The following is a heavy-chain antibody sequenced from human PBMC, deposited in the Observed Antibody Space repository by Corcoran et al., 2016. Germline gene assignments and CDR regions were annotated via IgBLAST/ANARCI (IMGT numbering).Heavy chain of an antibody. Sequence: QLQLQESGPGLVKPSETLSLTCTVSGGSISSSSYYWGWIRQPPGKGLEWIGSIYYSGSTYYNPSLKSRVTISVDTSKNQFSLKLSSVTAADTAVYYCARHRCNDEWGYGYWGQGTLVTVSA. D-gene: IGHD1-1*01. J-gene: IGHJ4*02. CDR3: ARHRCNDEWGYGY. V-gene: IGHV4-39*01. CDR1: GGSISSSSYY. CDR2: IYYSGST.